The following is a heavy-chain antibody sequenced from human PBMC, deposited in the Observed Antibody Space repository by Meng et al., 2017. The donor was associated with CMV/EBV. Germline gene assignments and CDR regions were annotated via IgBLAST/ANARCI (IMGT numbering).Heavy chain of an antibody. J-gene: IGHJ4*02. CDR3: ARDRLGSSDPDVNY. CDR1: GFTFSSYE. D-gene: IGHD3-16*01. CDR2: ISSSGSTI. V-gene: IGHV3-48*03. Sequence: GGSLRLSCAASGFTFSSYEMNWVRQAPGKGLEWVSYISSSGSTIYYADSVKGRFTISRDNAKNSLYLQMNSLRAEDTAVYYCARDRLGSSDPDVNYWGQGTLVTVS.